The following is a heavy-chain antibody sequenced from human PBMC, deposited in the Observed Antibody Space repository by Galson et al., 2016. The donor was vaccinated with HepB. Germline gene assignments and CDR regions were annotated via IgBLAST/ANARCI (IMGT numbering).Heavy chain of an antibody. CDR3: ARGLRNDFWSGYYYGMDV. CDR1: GGSISSSGYY. V-gene: IGHV4-31*03. J-gene: IGHJ6*02. Sequence: TLSLTCTVSGGSISSSGYYWSWIRQHPGKGLEWIGYIYYSRTYYNPSLKSRVTVSVDTSKNQFPLKLTSVTAADTAVYYCARGLRNDFWSGYYYGMDVWGQGTTVTVSS. D-gene: IGHD3-3*01. CDR2: IYYSRT.